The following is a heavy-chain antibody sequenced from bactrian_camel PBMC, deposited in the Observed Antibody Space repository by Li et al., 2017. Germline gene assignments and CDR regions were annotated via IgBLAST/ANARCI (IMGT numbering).Heavy chain of an antibody. Sequence: QVQLVESGGGSVQAGGSLRLSCTASGSIVGANSVAWFRQVPGKAREGVAAIAIDGKSKYADSVKDRFTISKDNAKNTLYLEMNNLTNGPMVYLLGPGHPGHRL. V-gene: IGHV3S53*01. D-gene: IGHD2*01. J-gene: IGHJ4*01. CDR2: IAIDGKS. CDR1: GSIVGANS.